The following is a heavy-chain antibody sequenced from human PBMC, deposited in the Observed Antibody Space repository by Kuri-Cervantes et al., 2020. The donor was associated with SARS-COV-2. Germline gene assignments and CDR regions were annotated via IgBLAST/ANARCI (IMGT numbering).Heavy chain of an antibody. D-gene: IGHD2-2*01. CDR3: AKRYQLPHKTLDY. V-gene: IGHV3-30*18. CDR2: VSYDGTTE. CDR1: DFSVSGRG. Sequence: GGSLRLSCAASDFSVSGRGVHWVRQAPGKGLEWVAIVSYDGTTEYYADSVKGRFTISTDDSKNTLYLQMNSLRAEDTAVYYCAKRYQLPHKTLDYWGQGTLVTVSS. J-gene: IGHJ4*02.